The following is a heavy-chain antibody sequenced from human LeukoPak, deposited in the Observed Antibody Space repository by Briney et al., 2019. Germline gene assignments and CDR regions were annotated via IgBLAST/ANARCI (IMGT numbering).Heavy chain of an antibody. CDR1: RFTFSSYA. CDR2: ISGSSSYI. Sequence: GGSLRLSCAASRFTFSSYAMSWVRQAPGKGLEWVSAISGSSSYIYYADSVKGRFTISRDNAKNSLYLQMNSLRAEDTAVYYCARSIAARPPLPFDYWGQGTLVTVSS. D-gene: IGHD6-6*01. CDR3: ARSIAARPPLPFDY. J-gene: IGHJ4*02. V-gene: IGHV3-21*01.